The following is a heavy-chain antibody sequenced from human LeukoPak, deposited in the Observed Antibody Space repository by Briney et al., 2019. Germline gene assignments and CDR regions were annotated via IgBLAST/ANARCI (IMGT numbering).Heavy chain of an antibody. D-gene: IGHD2-15*01. J-gene: IGHJ4*02. V-gene: IGHV3-53*01. Sequence: PGGSLRLSCAASGFTVSDNFLSWVRQAPGKGLEWVSVFYSGGSTSYADPVKGRFTVSRDNSKNTLYLQMNSLRAEDTAVYYCAIGGSRIVVVPTYYFDSWGQGTLVTVSS. CDR2: FYSGGST. CDR1: GFTVSDNF. CDR3: AIGGSRIVVVPTYYFDS.